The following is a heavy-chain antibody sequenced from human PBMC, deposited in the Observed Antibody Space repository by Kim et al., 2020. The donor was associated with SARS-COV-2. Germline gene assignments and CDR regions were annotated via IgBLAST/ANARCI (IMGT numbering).Heavy chain of an antibody. V-gene: IGHV1-3*01. Sequence: ASVKVSCKASGYTFDTYALYWVRQAPDKGLSGWDGSTVAMETQDIHRIFQGRVTITRDTAATTAYMELSSLTSKDTAVYYCAREGSGSYNWLDPWGQGPLVTVSS. CDR1: GYTFDTYA. D-gene: IGHD3-10*01. CDR3: AREGSGSYNWLDP. CDR2: STVAMET. J-gene: IGHJ5*02.